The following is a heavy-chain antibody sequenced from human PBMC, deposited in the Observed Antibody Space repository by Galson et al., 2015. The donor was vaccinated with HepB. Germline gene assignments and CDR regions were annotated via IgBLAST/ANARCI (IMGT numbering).Heavy chain of an antibody. CDR3: ARDGRLVRGFDY. V-gene: IGHV1-3*01. CDR2: INAGNGNT. Sequence: SVKVSCKASGYTFTSYAMHWVRQAPGQRLEWMGWINAGNGNTKYSQKFQGRVTITRDTSASTAYMELSSLRSEDTAVCYCARDGRLVRGFDYWGQGTLVTVSS. D-gene: IGHD6-19*01. J-gene: IGHJ4*02. CDR1: GYTFTSYA.